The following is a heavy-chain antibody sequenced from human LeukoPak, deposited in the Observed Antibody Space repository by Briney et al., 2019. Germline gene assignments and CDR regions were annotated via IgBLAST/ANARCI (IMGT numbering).Heavy chain of an antibody. CDR1: GFTFSSYW. CDR2: IKSDGSST. Sequence: GGSLRLSCAASGFTFSSYWMHWVRQGPGKGLVWVSRIKSDGSSTSYADSVKGRFTISRDNAKNTLYLQMNSLTAEDTAVYYCAKDTGGSCYSAIAYWGQGALVTVST. D-gene: IGHD2-15*01. CDR3: AKDTGGSCYSAIAY. V-gene: IGHV3-74*01. J-gene: IGHJ4*02.